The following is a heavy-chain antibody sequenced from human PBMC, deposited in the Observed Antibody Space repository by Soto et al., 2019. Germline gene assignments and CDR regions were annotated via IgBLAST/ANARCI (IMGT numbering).Heavy chain of an antibody. CDR1: GFTFITYA. D-gene: IGHD4-17*01. Sequence: GGSLRLSCAASGFTFITYAIIFGRQSPGKGLEWVSAISAGGGSTYYADSVKGRFTISRDNSINTLYMQMNSLRIEDTAVYYCAHPRGYGVFDAYDIWGQGAMVTVSS. CDR2: ISAGGGST. J-gene: IGHJ3*02. V-gene: IGHV3-23*01. CDR3: AHPRGYGVFDAYDI.